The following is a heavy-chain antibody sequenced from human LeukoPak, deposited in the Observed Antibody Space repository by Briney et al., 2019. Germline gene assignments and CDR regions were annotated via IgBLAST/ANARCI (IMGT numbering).Heavy chain of an antibody. CDR1: GYTFTGYY. D-gene: IGHD1-26*01. CDR2: INPNSGGT. J-gene: IGHJ4*02. CDR3: AREHAAVIVGATSDY. V-gene: IGHV1-2*02. Sequence: ASVKVSCKASGYTFTGYYMHWVRQAPGQGLGWMGWINPNSGGTNYAQKFQGRVTMTRDTSISTAYMELSRLRSDDTAVYYCAREHAAVIVGATSDYWGQGTLVTVSS.